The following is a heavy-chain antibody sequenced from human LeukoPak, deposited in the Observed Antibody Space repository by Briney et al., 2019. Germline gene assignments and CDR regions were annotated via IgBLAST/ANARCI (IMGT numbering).Heavy chain of an antibody. CDR3: ASQSQYITMIVVVRGDAFDI. J-gene: IGHJ3*02. CDR1: GGSIGSSSYY. V-gene: IGHV4-39*07. D-gene: IGHD3-22*01. Sequence: SETLSLTCTVSGGSIGSSSYYWGWIRQPPGKGLEWIGSIYYSGSTYYNPSLKSRVTISVDTSKNQFSLKLSSVTAADTAVYYCASQSQYITMIVVVRGDAFDIWGQGTMVTVSS. CDR2: IYYSGST.